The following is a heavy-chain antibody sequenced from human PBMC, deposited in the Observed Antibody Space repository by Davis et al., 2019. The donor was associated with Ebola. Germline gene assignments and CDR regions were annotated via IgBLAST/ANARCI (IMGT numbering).Heavy chain of an antibody. CDR1: GFTFDDYT. J-gene: IGHJ4*02. CDR2: ISWDGGST. V-gene: IGHV3-43*01. Sequence: GGSLRLSCAASGFTFDDYTMHWVRQAPGKGLEWVSLISWDGGSTYYADSVKGRFTISRDNSKNSLYLQMNSLRTEDTALYYCAKGSPYYYDSSGYYPFDFDYWGQGTLVTVSS. D-gene: IGHD3-22*01. CDR3: AKGSPYYYDSSGYYPFDFDY.